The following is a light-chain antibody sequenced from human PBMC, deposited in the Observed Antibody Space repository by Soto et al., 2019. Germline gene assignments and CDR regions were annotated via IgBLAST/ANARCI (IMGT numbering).Light chain of an antibody. Sequence: QSVLTQPASVSGSPGQSITISCTGTSSDVGSYNLVSWYQQLPGTAPILIIYEVNERPSGISNRFSGSKSGNTASLTISGLHDEDEADYYCCSYAGSSIFVFGVGTKLTVL. CDR2: EVN. CDR3: CSYAGSSIFV. V-gene: IGLV2-23*02. J-gene: IGLJ2*01. CDR1: SSDVGSYNL.